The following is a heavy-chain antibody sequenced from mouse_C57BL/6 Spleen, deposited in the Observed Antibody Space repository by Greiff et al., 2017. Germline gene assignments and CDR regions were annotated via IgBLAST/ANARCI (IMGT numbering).Heavy chain of an antibody. CDR2: IDPETGGT. J-gene: IGHJ1*03. CDR3: TRGTTVVATDYVDV. Sequence: QVQLKESGAELVRPGASVTLSCKASGYTFTDYEMHWVKQTPVHGLEWIGAIDPETGGTASNQKFKGKAILTADKSSSTAYMELRSLTSEDSAVYYWTRGTTVVATDYVDVWGTGTTVTVSS. D-gene: IGHD1-1*01. V-gene: IGHV1-15*01. CDR1: GYTFTDYE.